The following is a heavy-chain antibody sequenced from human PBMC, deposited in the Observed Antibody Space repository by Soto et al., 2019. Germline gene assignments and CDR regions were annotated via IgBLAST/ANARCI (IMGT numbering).Heavy chain of an antibody. D-gene: IGHD6-6*01. Sequence: SVTLPLTCAVYGGSFGGYYWSWIRQPPGKGLEWIGEINHSGSTNYNPSLKSRVTISVDTSKNQFSLKLSSVTAADTAVYYCARGRGYSSSWNNWFDPWGQGTLVTVSS. J-gene: IGHJ5*02. CDR2: INHSGST. CDR3: ARGRGYSSSWNNWFDP. CDR1: GGSFGGYY. V-gene: IGHV4-34*01.